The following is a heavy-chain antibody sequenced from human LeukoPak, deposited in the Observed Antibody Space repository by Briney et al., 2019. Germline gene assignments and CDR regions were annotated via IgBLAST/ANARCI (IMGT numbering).Heavy chain of an antibody. CDR1: GGTFSSYA. J-gene: IGHJ6*02. Sequence: GASVKVSCKASGGTFSSYAISWVRQAPGQGLEWMGRIIPILGIANYAQKFQGRVTITADKSTGTAYMELSSLRSEDTAVYYCARDGLRYFDWSHYYGMDVWGQGTTVTVSS. CDR2: IIPILGIA. V-gene: IGHV1-69*04. D-gene: IGHD3-9*01. CDR3: ARDGLRYFDWSHYYGMDV.